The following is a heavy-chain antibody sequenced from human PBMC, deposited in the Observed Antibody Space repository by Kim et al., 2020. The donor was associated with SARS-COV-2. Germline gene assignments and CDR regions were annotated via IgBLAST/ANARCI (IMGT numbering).Heavy chain of an antibody. CDR3: AKDMGGRVVPAARRSFDY. D-gene: IGHD2-2*01. Sequence: GGSLRLSCAASGFTFDDYGMHWVRQRPGKGLEWVSFISGDGGSTYYADSVKGRFTISRDNNKNSLYLQMNSLRTEDTALYYCAKDMGGRVVPAARRSFDYWGQGTLVTVSS. J-gene: IGHJ4*02. CDR2: ISGDGGST. V-gene: IGHV3-43*02. CDR1: GFTFDDYG.